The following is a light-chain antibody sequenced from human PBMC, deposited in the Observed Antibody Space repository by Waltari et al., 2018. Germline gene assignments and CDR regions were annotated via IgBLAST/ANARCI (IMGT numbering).Light chain of an antibody. Sequence: DIQMTQTPSSLSASVGDRGTITCQASQDITKYLNWYQQRPGKAPKLLIYDASNLETGVPSRFSGSGSGTDFTFTISSLQPEDVATYYCQQYENFPWTCGQGTKVEVK. CDR1: QDITKY. V-gene: IGKV1-33*01. CDR3: QQYENFPWT. CDR2: DAS. J-gene: IGKJ1*01.